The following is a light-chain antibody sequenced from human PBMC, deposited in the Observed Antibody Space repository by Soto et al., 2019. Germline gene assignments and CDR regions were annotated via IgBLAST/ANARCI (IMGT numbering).Light chain of an antibody. CDR3: QQYGSSPRT. CDR2: AAS. CDR1: QSISIY. V-gene: IGKV3-20*01. Sequence: EIVLTQSPAILSLSPGERATLSCRASQSISIYLAWYQQKPGQAPRLLIYAASSRASDIPDRFSGSGSGTDFTLTISRLEPEDFAVYYCQQYGSSPRTFGQGTRLEIK. J-gene: IGKJ5*01.